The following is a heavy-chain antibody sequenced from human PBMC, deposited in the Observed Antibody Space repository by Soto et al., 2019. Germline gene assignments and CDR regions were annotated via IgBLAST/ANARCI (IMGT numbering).Heavy chain of an antibody. CDR1: GYSISSNHW. Sequence: QVQLQESGPGLVKPSDTLSLTCAVSGYSISSNHWWGWIRQPPGKGLEWIGYIYYSGTTYYNPSLKSRVTMSLDTSKNKFSLKLRSVTVVDTAVYYFAGTTSGVWVVFDYWGQGTLVTVFS. CDR3: AGTTSGVWVVFDY. V-gene: IGHV4-28*01. CDR2: IYYSGTT. D-gene: IGHD1-26*01. J-gene: IGHJ4*02.